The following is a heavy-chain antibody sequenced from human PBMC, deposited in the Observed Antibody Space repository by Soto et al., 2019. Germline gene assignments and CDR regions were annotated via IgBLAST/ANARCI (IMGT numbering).Heavy chain of an antibody. CDR3: AKDQRWPSRDYCSGGSCLIDY. D-gene: IGHD2-15*01. Sequence: QVQLVESGGGVVQPGRSLRLSCAASGFTFSSYGMHWVRQAPGKGLEWVAVISYDGSNKYYADSVKGRFTISRDNSKNTLYLQMNSLRAEDTAVYYCAKDQRWPSRDYCSGGSCLIDYWGQGTLVTVSS. CDR2: ISYDGSNK. CDR1: GFTFSSYG. J-gene: IGHJ4*02. V-gene: IGHV3-30*18.